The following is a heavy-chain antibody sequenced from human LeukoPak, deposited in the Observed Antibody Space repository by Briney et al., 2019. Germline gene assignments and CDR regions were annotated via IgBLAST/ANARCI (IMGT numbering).Heavy chain of an antibody. CDR2: INPNSGGT. V-gene: IGHV1-2*02. CDR3: ARRCSSTSCLSLGAFDI. J-gene: IGHJ3*02. CDR1: GYTFTGYY. Sequence: ASVKVSCKASGYTFTGYYMHWVGQAPGQGLEWMGWINPNSGGTNYAQKFQGRVTMIRDTSISTAYLELSRLRSDDTAVYYCARRCSSTSCLSLGAFDIWGQGTMVTVPS. D-gene: IGHD2-2*01.